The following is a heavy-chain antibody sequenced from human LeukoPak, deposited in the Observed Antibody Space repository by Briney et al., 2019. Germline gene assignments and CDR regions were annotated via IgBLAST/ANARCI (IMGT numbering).Heavy chain of an antibody. J-gene: IGHJ4*02. D-gene: IGHD1-26*01. V-gene: IGHV3-23*01. CDR2: ISGSGAST. CDR1: GFTLSTNA. Sequence: GGSLRLSCLTSGFTLSTNAMSWVRQAPGKGLEWISGISGSGASTYYADSVKGRSTISRDDSRNTLYLQMNSLRGDDTAVYYCAKDVGKWESLHFFDYWGQGTLVTVSS. CDR3: AKDVGKWESLHFFDY.